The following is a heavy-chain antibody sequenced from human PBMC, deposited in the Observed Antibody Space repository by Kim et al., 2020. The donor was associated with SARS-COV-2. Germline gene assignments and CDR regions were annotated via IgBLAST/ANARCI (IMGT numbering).Heavy chain of an antibody. Sequence: GGSLRLSCAASGFTFSDYYMSWIRQAPGKGLEWVSYISSSGSTIYYADSVKGRFTISRDNAKNSLYLQMNSLRAEDTAVYYCARDAPYYLYGDDAFDIWGQGTMVTVSS. J-gene: IGHJ3*02. V-gene: IGHV3-11*04. CDR3: ARDAPYYLYGDDAFDI. CDR2: ISSSGSTI. D-gene: IGHD4-17*01. CDR1: GFTFSDYY.